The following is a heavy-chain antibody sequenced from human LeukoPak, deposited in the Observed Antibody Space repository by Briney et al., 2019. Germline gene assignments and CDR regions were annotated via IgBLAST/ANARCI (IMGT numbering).Heavy chain of an antibody. CDR1: GFIFNSYW. CDR3: AKWFGHFDY. Sequence: GGSLRLSCAGSGFIFNSYWMSWVRQAPGKGLEWVANTKQDGSEKYYLDSVKGRFTISRDNAKNSLYLQMNTLRPEDTAVYYCAKWFGHFDYWGQGTLATVSS. V-gene: IGHV3-7*01. J-gene: IGHJ4*02. CDR2: TKQDGSEK. D-gene: IGHD2-8*01.